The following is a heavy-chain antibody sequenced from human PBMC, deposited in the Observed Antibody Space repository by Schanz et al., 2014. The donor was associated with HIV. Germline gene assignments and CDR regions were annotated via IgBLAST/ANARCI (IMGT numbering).Heavy chain of an antibody. V-gene: IGHV3-23*01. CDR1: GFMFNNYA. CDR2: ISGSGGNT. J-gene: IGHJ6*02. CDR3: AKDRLYPSGTYPYGMDV. Sequence: EVQLLQSGGALVQPGGSLKLSCTASGFMFNNYAMTWVRQAPGKGLEWVSSISGSGGNTYFTDSVKGRFTVSRDNSKNTLYLQMNSLRAEDTAVYYCAKDRLYPSGTYPYGMDVWGQGTTVTVSS. D-gene: IGHD3-10*01.